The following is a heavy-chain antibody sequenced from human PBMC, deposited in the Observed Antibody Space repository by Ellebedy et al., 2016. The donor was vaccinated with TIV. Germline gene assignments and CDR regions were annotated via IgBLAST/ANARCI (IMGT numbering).Heavy chain of an antibody. Sequence: GSLRLXXTVSGGSISSSSYYWDWIRQPPGKGLEWIGSTYHSGSTYYNPSLKSRVIISADTSNNQFSLKLSSVTAADTAVYYCARLYSTSSGFDYWGQGILVTVSS. V-gene: IGHV4-39*01. D-gene: IGHD6-6*01. CDR2: TYHSGST. CDR3: ARLYSTSSGFDY. J-gene: IGHJ4*02. CDR1: GGSISSSSYY.